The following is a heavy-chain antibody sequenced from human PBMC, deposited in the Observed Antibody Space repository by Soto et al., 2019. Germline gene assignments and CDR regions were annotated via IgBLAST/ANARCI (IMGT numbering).Heavy chain of an antibody. J-gene: IGHJ6*02. CDR3: ARGLFGSSWNYYYYGMDV. V-gene: IGHV4-34*01. D-gene: IGHD6-13*01. CDR2: INHSGST. Sequence: PSETLSLTCTVDGGSFSGYYWHWIRPPPGKGLEWIGEINHSGSTNYNPSLKSRVTISVDTSKNQFSLKLSSVTAADTAVYYCARGLFGSSWNYYYYGMDVWGQGTTVTVSS. CDR1: GGSFSGYY.